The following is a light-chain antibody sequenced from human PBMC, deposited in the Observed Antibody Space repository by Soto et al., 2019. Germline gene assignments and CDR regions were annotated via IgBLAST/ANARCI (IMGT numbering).Light chain of an antibody. V-gene: IGKV1-5*01. CDR3: QQYDNYPIT. CDR1: QSVRSW. J-gene: IGKJ4*01. Sequence: DIQMTQSPSTLSASVGDRVAITCRASQSVRSWLAWYQQKPGRAPKFLIYDASSLESGVPSRFSGSGSGTEFTLTISNLQPDDFATYYCQQYDNYPITFGGGTKV. CDR2: DAS.